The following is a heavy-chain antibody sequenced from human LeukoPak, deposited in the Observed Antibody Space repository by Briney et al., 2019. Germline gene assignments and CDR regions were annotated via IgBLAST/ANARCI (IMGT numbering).Heavy chain of an antibody. J-gene: IGHJ4*02. CDR3: AKVIYDFWSGYSIYYFDY. D-gene: IGHD3-3*01. Sequence: GRSLRLSCAASGFTFSSYAMHWVRQAPGKGLEWVSAISGSGGSTYYADSVKGRFTISRDNSKNTLYLQMNSLRAEDTAVYYCAKVIYDFWSGYSIYYFDYWGQGTLVTVSS. V-gene: IGHV3-23*01. CDR2: ISGSGGST. CDR1: GFTFSSYA.